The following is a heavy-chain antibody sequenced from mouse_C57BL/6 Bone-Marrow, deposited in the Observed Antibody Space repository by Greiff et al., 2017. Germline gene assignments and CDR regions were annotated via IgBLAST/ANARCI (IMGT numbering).Heavy chain of an antibody. CDR2: IYPGSGNT. D-gene: IGHD4-1*01. J-gene: IGHJ1*03. Sequence: VQLQQSGAELVRPGASVKLSCKASGYTFTDYYINWVKQRPGQGLEWIARIYPGSGNTYYNEKFKGKATLTAEKSSSTAYMQLSSLTSEDSAVYFCARFLGRKYFDVWGTGTTVTVSS. CDR1: GYTFTDYY. V-gene: IGHV1-76*01. CDR3: ARFLGRKYFDV.